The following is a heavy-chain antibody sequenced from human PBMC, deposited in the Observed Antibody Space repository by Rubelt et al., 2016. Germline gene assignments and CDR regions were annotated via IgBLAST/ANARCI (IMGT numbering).Heavy chain of an antibody. D-gene: IGHD5-18*01. V-gene: IGHV1-46*03. CDR1: GYTFTSYF. J-gene: IGHJ4*02. Sequence: QVQLVQSGAEVKKAGASVKVSCKASGYTFTSYFIHWVRQAPGQGLEWMGRFNTSGGGASYAQKFQGRVTMTKDTSTSTVYMEMSSLRPEDTAVYYCARDLYTYGYFDYWGQGTLVTVSS. CDR2: FNTSGGGA. CDR3: ARDLYTYGYFDY.